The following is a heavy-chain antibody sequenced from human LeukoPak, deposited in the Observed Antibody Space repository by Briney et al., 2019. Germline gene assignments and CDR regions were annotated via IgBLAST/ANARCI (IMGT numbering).Heavy chain of an antibody. V-gene: IGHV3-30*03. Sequence: PGRSLRLSCAASGFTFSSYGMHWVRQAPGKGLEWVAVISYDGSNKYYADSVKGRFTISRDNSKNTLYLQMNSLRAEDTAVYYCARDRITGEFDYWGQGTLVTVSS. D-gene: IGHD3-10*01. CDR1: GFTFSSYG. CDR3: ARDRITGEFDY. J-gene: IGHJ4*02. CDR2: ISYDGSNK.